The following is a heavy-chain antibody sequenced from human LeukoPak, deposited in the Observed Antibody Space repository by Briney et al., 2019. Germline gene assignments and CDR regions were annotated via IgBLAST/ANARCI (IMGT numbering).Heavy chain of an antibody. Sequence: ASVKVSCRASGYTFTGYYIHWVRKAPGQGLEWMEWINPNSGGTHYPQKFQGGVTMTRDTSISTASMELSRLRSDDTAVYYCARGASNYPSYFYYYMDVWGKGTTVTVSS. D-gene: IGHD4-11*01. CDR1: GYTFTGYY. CDR3: ARGASNYPSYFYYYMDV. J-gene: IGHJ6*03. V-gene: IGHV1-2*02. CDR2: INPNSGGT.